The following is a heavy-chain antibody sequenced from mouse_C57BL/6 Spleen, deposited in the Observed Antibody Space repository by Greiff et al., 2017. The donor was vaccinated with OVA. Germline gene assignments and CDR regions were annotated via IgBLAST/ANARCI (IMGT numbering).Heavy chain of an antibody. CDR1: GFTFSSSG. CDR2: ISSGGSYT. Sequence: EVKLMESGGDLVKPGGSLKLSCAASGFTFSSSGMSWVRQTPDKRLEWVATISSGGSYTYYPDSVKGRFTISRDNAKNTLYLQMSILKSEDTAMYYCARRGGYDGFADWGQGTLVTVSA. D-gene: IGHD2-2*01. V-gene: IGHV5-6*02. CDR3: ARRGGYDGFAD. J-gene: IGHJ3*01.